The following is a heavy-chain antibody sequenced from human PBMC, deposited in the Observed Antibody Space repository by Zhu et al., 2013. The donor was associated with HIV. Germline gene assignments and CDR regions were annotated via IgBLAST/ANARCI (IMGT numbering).Heavy chain of an antibody. V-gene: IGHV1-3*01. CDR3: ARDQYSSGNFDY. CDR2: IYAANGNT. D-gene: IGHD3-22*01. CDR1: GYTFSSYG. Sequence: QVQLVQSGAEVRKPGASLQVSCKASGYTFSSYGMHWIRQAPGQRLEWIGWIYAANGNTKYSDKFQDRVTITRDTSASTVYMEMSSLRSEDTALYYCARDQYSSGNFDYWGQGTLVTVSS. J-gene: IGHJ4*02.